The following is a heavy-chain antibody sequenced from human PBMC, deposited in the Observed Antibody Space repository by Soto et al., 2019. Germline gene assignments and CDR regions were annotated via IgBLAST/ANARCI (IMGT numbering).Heavy chain of an antibody. D-gene: IGHD3-9*01. Sequence: EVQLLESGGGLVQPGGSLRLSCAASGFTFSSYAMSWVRQAPGKGLEWVSAISGSGGSTYYADSVKGRFTISRDNSKNTLYLQMNSLRAEDTAVYYCAKEAYYDILTGYYYWYFDLWGRGTLVTVSS. J-gene: IGHJ2*01. CDR3: AKEAYYDILTGYYYWYFDL. CDR1: GFTFSSYA. V-gene: IGHV3-23*01. CDR2: ISGSGGST.